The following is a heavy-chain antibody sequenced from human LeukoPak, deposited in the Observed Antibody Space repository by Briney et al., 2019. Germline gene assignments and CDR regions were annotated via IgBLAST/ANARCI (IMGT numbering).Heavy chain of an antibody. D-gene: IGHD6-19*01. CDR1: GFTFSSYS. Sequence: PGGSLRLSCAASGFTFSSYSMNWVRQAPGKGLEWVSGISWNSGSIGYADSVKGRFTISRDNAKNSLYLQMNSLRAEDTALYYCAKDKGSSGCLDYWGQGTLVTVSS. CDR3: AKDKGSSGCLDY. V-gene: IGHV3-9*01. CDR2: ISWNSGSI. J-gene: IGHJ4*02.